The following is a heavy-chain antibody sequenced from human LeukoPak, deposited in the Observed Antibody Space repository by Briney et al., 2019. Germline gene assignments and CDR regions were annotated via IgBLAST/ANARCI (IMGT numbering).Heavy chain of an antibody. V-gene: IGHV4-61*02. D-gene: IGHD3-22*01. Sequence: PSETLSLTCTVSGGSISSGSYYWSWIRQPAGKGLEWVGRIYTSGSTNYNPSLKSRVTISVDTSKNQFSLKLSSVTAADTAVYYCARVDGHAGYYDSSGFLDYWGRGTLVTVSS. J-gene: IGHJ4*02. CDR2: IYTSGST. CDR3: ARVDGHAGYYDSSGFLDY. CDR1: GGSISSGSYY.